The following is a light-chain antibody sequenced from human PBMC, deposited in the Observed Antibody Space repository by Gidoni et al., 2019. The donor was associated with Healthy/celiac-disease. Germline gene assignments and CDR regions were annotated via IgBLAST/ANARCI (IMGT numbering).Light chain of an antibody. Sequence: EIVLTPSPATLSLSPGERATLPCRASQSVSSYLAWYQQKPGQAPRLLIYDASNRATGIPARFSGSGSGTDFTLTISSLEPEDFAVYYCQQRSNWRCSFXQXTKLEIK. CDR1: QSVSSY. CDR3: QQRSNWRCS. CDR2: DAS. J-gene: IGKJ2*04. V-gene: IGKV3-11*01.